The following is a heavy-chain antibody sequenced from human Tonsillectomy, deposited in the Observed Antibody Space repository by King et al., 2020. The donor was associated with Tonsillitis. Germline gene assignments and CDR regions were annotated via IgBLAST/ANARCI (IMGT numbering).Heavy chain of an antibody. V-gene: IGHV4-59*08. CDR2: SYYTGNT. CDR1: GGSISSSY. Sequence: LQLQESGPGLVKPSETLSLTCTVSGGSISSSYWSWIRQPPGKGLEWIGYSYYTGNTNYNPPLKSPVTMSVDTSRNQFSLKLSSVTAADTAVYYCARHVLTTGSEDYFDYWGQGTLVTVSS. J-gene: IGHJ4*02. CDR3: ARHVLTTGSEDYFDY. D-gene: IGHD1-14*01.